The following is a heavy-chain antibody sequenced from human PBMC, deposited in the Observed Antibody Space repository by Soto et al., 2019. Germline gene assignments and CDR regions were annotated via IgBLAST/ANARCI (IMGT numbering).Heavy chain of an antibody. Sequence: PGGSLRLSCAASGFTFNNYAMTWVRQAPGKGLEWVSAISGSGGGTYYTDSVKGRFTISRDNSKNTLFLQMNSMRVEDTAIYYFWEDGGDRLFLYFDLWGRGTLVTVS. CDR1: GFTFNNYA. J-gene: IGHJ2*01. CDR3: WEDGGDRLFLYFDL. D-gene: IGHD3-22*01. V-gene: IGHV3-23*01. CDR2: ISGSGGGT.